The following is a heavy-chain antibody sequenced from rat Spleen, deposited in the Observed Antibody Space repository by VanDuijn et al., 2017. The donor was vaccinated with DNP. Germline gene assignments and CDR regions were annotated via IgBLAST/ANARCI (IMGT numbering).Heavy chain of an antibody. D-gene: IGHD4-3*01. Sequence: EVQLVESGGGLVQPGRSMKLSCAASGFTFSNYYMAWVRQAPTKGLEWFATISTNGGGTYYRDSVRGRFTISRDNAKNTLYLQMDSLRSEDTATYYCATQGVRGTPFAYWGQGTLVTVSS. J-gene: IGHJ3*01. CDR2: ISTNGGGT. CDR3: ATQGVRGTPFAY. V-gene: IGHV5-25*01. CDR1: GFTFSNYY.